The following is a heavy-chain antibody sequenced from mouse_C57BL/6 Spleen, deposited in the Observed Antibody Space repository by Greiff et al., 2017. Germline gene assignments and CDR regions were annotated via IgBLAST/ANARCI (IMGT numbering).Heavy chain of an antibody. Sequence: VKLMESGPGLVAPSQSLSITCTVSGFSLTSYGVDWVRQSPGKGLEWLGVIWGVGSTNYNSALKSRLSIIKDNSKSKVFIKMNSLQTEHTAMYYGARRDYYGSSYAMDYWGQGTSVTVSS. CDR3: ARRDYYGSSYAMDY. J-gene: IGHJ4*01. V-gene: IGHV2-6*01. CDR1: GFSLTSYG. D-gene: IGHD1-1*01. CDR2: IWGVGST.